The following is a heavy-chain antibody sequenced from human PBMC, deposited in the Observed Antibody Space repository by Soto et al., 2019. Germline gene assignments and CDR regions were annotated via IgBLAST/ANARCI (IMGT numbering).Heavy chain of an antibody. J-gene: IGHJ5*02. CDR3: AGSKSVANWFDP. CDR1: GFTFSDYY. CDR2: ISTSSSYT. V-gene: IGHV3-11*05. Sequence: QVQLVESGGGLVKPGGSLRLSCAASGFTFSDYYMSWIRQAPGKGLEWVSYISTSSSYTNYTDSVKGRFIISRDNAKNSLYLQMNSLRAEDTAVYYCAGSKSVANWFDPWGQGTLVTVSS.